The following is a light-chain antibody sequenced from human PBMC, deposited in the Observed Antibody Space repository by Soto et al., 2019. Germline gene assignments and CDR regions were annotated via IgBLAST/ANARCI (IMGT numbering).Light chain of an antibody. CDR3: QQYDNWPPLT. Sequence: EIVMTQSPGTLSVSPGERATLSCRASQSVSSNLAWYQQKPGQAPRLLIYGASTRATGITARFSGSGSGTDFTLTISSLQSEDFAVDYCQQYDNWPPLTVGGGTKVESK. CDR1: QSVSSN. V-gene: IGKV3-15*01. J-gene: IGKJ4*01. CDR2: GAS.